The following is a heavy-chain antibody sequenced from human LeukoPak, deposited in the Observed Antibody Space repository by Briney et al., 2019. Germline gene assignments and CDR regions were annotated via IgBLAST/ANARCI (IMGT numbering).Heavy chain of an antibody. J-gene: IGHJ6*03. V-gene: IGHV4-34*01. CDR2: INHSGST. Sequence: SETLSLTCAVYGGSFSGYYWSWIRQPPGKGLEWIGEINHSGSTNYIPSLKSRVTISVDTSKNQFSLKLSSVTAADTAVYYCARVKGIAARRRRYYMDVWGKGTTVTVSS. D-gene: IGHD6-25*01. CDR3: ARVKGIAARRRRYYMDV. CDR1: GGSFSGYY.